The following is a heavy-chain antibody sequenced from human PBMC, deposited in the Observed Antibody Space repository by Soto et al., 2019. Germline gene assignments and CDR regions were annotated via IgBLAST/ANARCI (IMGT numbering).Heavy chain of an antibody. D-gene: IGHD3-10*01. Sequence: QVQLVQSGAEVKKPGSSVKVSCKASGGTFSSYTISWVRQAPGQGLEWMGRIIPILGIANYAQKFQGRVTITADKATSTAYMELSSLRSEDTAVYYCARVRRVWFGELVYYGMDVWGQGTTVTVSS. CDR2: IIPILGIA. J-gene: IGHJ6*02. V-gene: IGHV1-69*02. CDR1: GGTFSSYT. CDR3: ARVRRVWFGELVYYGMDV.